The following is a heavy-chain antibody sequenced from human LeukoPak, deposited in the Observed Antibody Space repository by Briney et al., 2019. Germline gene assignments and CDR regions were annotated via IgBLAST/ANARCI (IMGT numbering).Heavy chain of an antibody. Sequence: GSLRLSCAASGFTFDDYGMSWVRQPPGKGLEWIGEINHSGSTNYNPSLKSRVTISVDTSKNQFSLKLSSVTAADTAVYYCARGGIMHYYYYYYMDVWGKGTTVTVSS. CDR1: GFTFDDYG. J-gene: IGHJ6*03. CDR2: INHSGST. CDR3: ARGGIMHYYYYYYMDV. D-gene: IGHD3-16*01. V-gene: IGHV4-34*01.